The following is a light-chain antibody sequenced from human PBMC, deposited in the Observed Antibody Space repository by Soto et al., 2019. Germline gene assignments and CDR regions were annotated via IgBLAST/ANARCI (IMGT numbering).Light chain of an antibody. CDR1: QSISDW. CDR2: KAS. CDR3: QQYSSYLWT. J-gene: IGKJ1*01. V-gene: IGKV1-5*03. Sequence: DIQMTQSPSTLSASVGDRVTITCLASQSISDWLAWYQQQPGKAPNLLIYKASSLESGVPSRFSGSGSGTEFTLTISSLQPDDFATYYCQQYSSYLWTFGQGTKVDIK.